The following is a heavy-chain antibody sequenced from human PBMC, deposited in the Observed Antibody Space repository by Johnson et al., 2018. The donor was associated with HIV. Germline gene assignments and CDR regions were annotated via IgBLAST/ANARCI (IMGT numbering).Heavy chain of an antibody. V-gene: IGHV3-9*01. CDR3: AKVHIAARWSDAFDI. D-gene: IGHD6-6*01. J-gene: IGHJ3*02. Sequence: VQLVESGGGLVQPGTSLRLSCAASGFSIDDFAMHWVRQAPGKGLEWVSGISWKSINIVYADSVKGRFTVSRDSSKNTLFLQMNSLRAEDTAVYFCAKVHIAARWSDAFDIWGQGTMVTVSS. CDR2: ISWKSINI. CDR1: GFSIDDFA.